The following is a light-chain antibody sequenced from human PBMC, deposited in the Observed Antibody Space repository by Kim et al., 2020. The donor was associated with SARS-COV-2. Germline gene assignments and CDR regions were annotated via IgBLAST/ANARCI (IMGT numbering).Light chain of an antibody. J-gene: IGLJ2*01. V-gene: IGLV3-1*01. Sequence: ETPGQTASITCSGDQMGDKYACWYQQKPGPSPVVVIHQDSQRPSGIPERCSGSNSGNTATLTIRGTQAMDEADYYCQAWDSSTVVFGGGTQLTVL. CDR3: QAWDSSTVV. CDR2: QDS. CDR1: QMGDKY.